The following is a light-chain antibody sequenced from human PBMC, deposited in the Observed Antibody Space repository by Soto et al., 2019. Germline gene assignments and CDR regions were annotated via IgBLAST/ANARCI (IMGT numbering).Light chain of an antibody. Sequence: DIPMTQSPSSLSASVGDRVTITCRASQSITTYLNWYQHKPGKAPNLLVYAESSLHGGVPSRFSGSGSGTDFTLTISSLQPEDFATYYCQQTYSYPRTFGQGTKVEIK. J-gene: IGKJ1*01. CDR2: AES. V-gene: IGKV1-39*01. CDR3: QQTYSYPRT. CDR1: QSITTY.